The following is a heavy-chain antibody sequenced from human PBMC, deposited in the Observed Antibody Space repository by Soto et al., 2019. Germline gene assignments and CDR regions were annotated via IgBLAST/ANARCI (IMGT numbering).Heavy chain of an antibody. CDR1: GYTFTSYG. Sequence: GASVKVSCKASGYTFTSYGISWVRQAPGQGLEWMGWISAYNGNTNYAQKLQGRVTMTTDTSTSTAYMELRSLRSDDTAVYYCARDCFGGGSIPHWFDTWGQGTLVTVSS. D-gene: IGHD5-12*01. V-gene: IGHV1-18*01. CDR3: ARDCFGGGSIPHWFDT. J-gene: IGHJ5*02. CDR2: ISAYNGNT.